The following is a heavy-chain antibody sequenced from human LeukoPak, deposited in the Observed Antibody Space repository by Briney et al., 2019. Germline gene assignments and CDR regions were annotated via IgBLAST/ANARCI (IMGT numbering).Heavy chain of an antibody. CDR1: GFTLSSYW. CDR3: ARGEYSSGWLDY. J-gene: IGHJ4*02. CDR2: INTDGSST. V-gene: IGHV3-74*01. Sequence: GGSLRLSCAASGFTLSSYWMHWVRQAPGKGLVWVSRINTDGSSTTYADSVKGRFTISRDDSKNTLYLQMNSLRVEDTAVYYCARGEYSSGWLDYWGQGTLVTVSS. D-gene: IGHD6-19*01.